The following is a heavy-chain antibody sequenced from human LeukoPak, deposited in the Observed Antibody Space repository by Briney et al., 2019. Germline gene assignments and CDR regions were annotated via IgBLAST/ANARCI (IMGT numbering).Heavy chain of an antibody. D-gene: IGHD1-26*01. CDR3: ATGGWELLWFDY. J-gene: IGHJ4*02. V-gene: IGHV1-24*01. Sequence: ASVKVSCKVSGYTLTELSMHWVRQAPGKGLEWMGGFDPEDGETIYAQKFQGRVTMTEDTSTDTAYMELSSLRSEDTAVYYCATGGWELLWFDYWGQGTLVTVSS. CDR2: FDPEDGET. CDR1: GYTLTELS.